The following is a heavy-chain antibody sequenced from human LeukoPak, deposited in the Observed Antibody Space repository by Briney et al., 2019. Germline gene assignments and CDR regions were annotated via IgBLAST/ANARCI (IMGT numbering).Heavy chain of an antibody. J-gene: IGHJ4*02. D-gene: IGHD3-10*01. CDR1: GFRFTSYW. CDR2: IYPGDSDT. Sequence: GESLQISCKGSGFRFTSYWIGWVRPLPGKGLEWMGIIYPGDSDTRYSPSFQGQVTISADKSISTAYLQWSSLKASDTAMYYCVGAGAAFDYWGQGTMVTVSS. V-gene: IGHV5-51*01. CDR3: VGAGAAFDY.